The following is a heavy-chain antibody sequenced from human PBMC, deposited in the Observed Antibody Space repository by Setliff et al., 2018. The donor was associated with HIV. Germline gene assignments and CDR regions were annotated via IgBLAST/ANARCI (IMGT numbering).Heavy chain of an antibody. CDR2: INPGGGNT. D-gene: IGHD4-17*01. CDR1: GGTFSSHA. J-gene: IGHJ3*01. CDR3: ARGQASNDYGVSF. Sequence: ASVKVSCKASGGTFSSHAISWVRQAPGQGLEWMGGINPGGGNTRYAQRFQGRVSMTRDTSTSTVYMELSSLRSEDTAVYYCARGQASNDYGVSFWGQGTMVTVSS. V-gene: IGHV1-46*01.